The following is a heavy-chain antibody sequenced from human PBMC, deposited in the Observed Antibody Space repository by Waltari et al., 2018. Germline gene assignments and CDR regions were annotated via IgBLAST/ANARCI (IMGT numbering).Heavy chain of an antibody. Sequence: QVQLQESGPGLVKPSETLSLTCAVSGYSISSGYYWGWIRQPPGKGLEWIGSIYHSGSTYYNPSLKSRVTITRDTSASTAYMELSSLRSEDTAVYYCAREYTGYSSGWILYWGQGTLVTVSS. CDR1: GYSISSGYY. D-gene: IGHD6-19*01. J-gene: IGHJ4*02. CDR2: IYHSGST. CDR3: AREYTGYSSGWILY. V-gene: IGHV4-38-2*02.